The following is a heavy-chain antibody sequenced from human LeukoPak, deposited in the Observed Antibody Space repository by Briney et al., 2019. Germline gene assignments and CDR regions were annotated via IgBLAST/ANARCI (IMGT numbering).Heavy chain of an antibody. CDR2: ISSSSSYI. J-gene: IGHJ4*02. CDR1: GFTFSSYS. V-gene: IGHV3-21*01. CDR3: AKVAAAGPYLGYYFDY. Sequence: GGSLRLSCAASGFTFSSYSMNWVRQAPGKGLEWVSSISSSSSYIYYADSVKGRFTISRDNAKNSLYLQMNSLRAEDTAVYYCAKVAAAGPYLGYYFDYWGQGTLVTVSS. D-gene: IGHD6-13*01.